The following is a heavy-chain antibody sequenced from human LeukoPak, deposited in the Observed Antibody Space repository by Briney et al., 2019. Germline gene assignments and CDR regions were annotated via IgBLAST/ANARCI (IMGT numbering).Heavy chain of an antibody. CDR3: ARVTIAMDV. J-gene: IGHJ6*04. CDR2: ISRDSYTM. D-gene: IGHD5-24*01. Sequence: QAGGSLRVSCAASGFTFSSCDIALVRQAPGPVLQWLSYISRDSYTMFYADSVKGRFTISRDNAKNSLYVQLNSLRVEDTAIYYCARVTIAMDVWGKGTTVTVSS. V-gene: IGHV3-48*01. CDR1: GFTFSSCD.